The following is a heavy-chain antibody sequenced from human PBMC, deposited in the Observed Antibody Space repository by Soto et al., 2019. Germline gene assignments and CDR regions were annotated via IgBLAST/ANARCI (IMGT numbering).Heavy chain of an antibody. V-gene: IGHV4-34*01. D-gene: IGHD3-9*01. CDR1: GGSFSTYY. CDR2: INHSGSN. CDR3: ARGGSNDWQVAFDI. J-gene: IGHJ3*02. Sequence: QLQQWGAGLLKPSETLSLTCVVSGGSFSTYYYNWIRQSPGKGLEWIGEINHSGSNNYSPSLKSRVTMSVDTSKNQFSLKLTSVTAADTAVYYWARGGSNDWQVAFDIWGQGTMVTVSS.